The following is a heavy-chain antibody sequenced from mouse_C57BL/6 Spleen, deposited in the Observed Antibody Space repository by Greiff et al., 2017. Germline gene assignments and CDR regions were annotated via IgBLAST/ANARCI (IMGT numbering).Heavy chain of an antibody. V-gene: IGHV1-50*01. J-gene: IGHJ1*03. D-gene: IGHD1-1*01. Sequence: QVQLQQPGAELVKPGASVKLSCKASGYTFTSYWMQWVKQRPGQGLEWIGEIDPSDSYTNYNQKFKGKATLTVDTSSSTAYMQLSSLTSEDSAVYYCARSGTVVARYFDVWGTGTTVTVSS. CDR1: GYTFTSYW. CDR2: IDPSDSYT. CDR3: ARSGTVVARYFDV.